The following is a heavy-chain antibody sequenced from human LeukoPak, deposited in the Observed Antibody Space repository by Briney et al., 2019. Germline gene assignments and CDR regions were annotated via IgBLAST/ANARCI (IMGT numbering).Heavy chain of an antibody. CDR3: ARVKGSSTIDY. CDR2: INPNSGGT. D-gene: IGHD6-6*01. J-gene: IGHJ4*02. V-gene: IGHV1-2*02. CDR1: GYTFTGYY. Sequence: AASVKVSCKASGYTFTGYYMHWVRQAPGQGLEWMGWINPNSGGTNYAQKFQDRVTMTRDTSISTAYMELSRLRSDDTAVYYCARVKGSSTIDYWGQGTLVTVSS.